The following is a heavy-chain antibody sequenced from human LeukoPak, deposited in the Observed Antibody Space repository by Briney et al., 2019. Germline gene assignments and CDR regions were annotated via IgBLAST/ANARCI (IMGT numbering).Heavy chain of an antibody. CDR2: INPNSGGT. CDR3: ARDAAYGDYEEGAFDI. D-gene: IGHD4-17*01. Sequence: ASVKVSCKASGYTFTGYYMHWVRQAPGQGLEWMGWINPNSGGTNYAQKFQGRVTMTRDTSISTAYMELSRLRSDDTAVYYCARDAAYGDYEEGAFDIWGQGTMVTVSS. V-gene: IGHV1-2*02. CDR1: GYTFTGYY. J-gene: IGHJ3*02.